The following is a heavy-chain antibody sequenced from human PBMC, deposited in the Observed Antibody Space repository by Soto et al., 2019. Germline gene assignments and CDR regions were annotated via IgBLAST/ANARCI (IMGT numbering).Heavy chain of an antibody. J-gene: IGHJ6*02. Sequence: GSGPTLVNPTQTLTLTCTFSGFSLSTSGMCVSWIRQPPGKALEWLALIDWDDDKYYSTSLKTRLTISKDTSKNQVVLTMTNMDPVDTATYYCARSRDGYKLRGHYYYYYGMDVWGQGTTVTVSS. CDR3: ARSRDGYKLRGHYYYYYGMDV. D-gene: IGHD1-1*01. CDR2: IDWDDDK. V-gene: IGHV2-70*01. CDR1: GFSLSTSGMC.